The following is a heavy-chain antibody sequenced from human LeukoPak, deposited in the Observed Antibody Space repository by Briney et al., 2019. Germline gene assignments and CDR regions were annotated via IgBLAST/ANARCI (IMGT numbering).Heavy chain of an antibody. J-gene: IGHJ6*02. D-gene: IGHD6-6*01. Sequence: ASVKVSCKASGYTFTSYAMHWVRQAPGQRLEWMGWINAGNGNTKYSQKFQGRVTITADESTSTAYMELSSLRSEDTAVYYCARMLIVPIAARLGYYYYGMDVWGQGTTVTVSS. CDR3: ARMLIVPIAARLGYYYYGMDV. CDR1: GYTFTSYA. V-gene: IGHV1-3*01. CDR2: INAGNGNT.